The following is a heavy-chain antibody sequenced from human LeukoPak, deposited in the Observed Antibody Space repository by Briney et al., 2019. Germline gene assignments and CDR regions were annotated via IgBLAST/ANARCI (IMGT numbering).Heavy chain of an antibody. V-gene: IGHV3-33*01. Sequence: PGRSLRLSCAASGFTFSSYGMHWVRQAPGKGLEWVAVIWYDGSNKYYGDSVKGRFTISRDNSKNTLYLQMNSLRAEDTAVYYCARGGAARLHFQNWGQGTLVTVSS. CDR3: ARGGAARLHFQN. CDR2: IWYDGSNK. D-gene: IGHD6-6*01. J-gene: IGHJ1*01. CDR1: GFTFSSYG.